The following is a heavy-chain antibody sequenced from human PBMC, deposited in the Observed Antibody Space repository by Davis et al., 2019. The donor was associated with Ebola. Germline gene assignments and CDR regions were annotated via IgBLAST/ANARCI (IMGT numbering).Heavy chain of an antibody. Sequence: MPSETLSLTCTVSGGSISSSSYYWGWIRQPPGKGLEWIGSIYYSGSTYYNPSLKSRVTISVDTSKNQFSLKLSSVTAADTAVYYCARRAALGYCTGGRCYDQLAFDIWGQGTMVTVSS. CDR1: GGSISSSSYY. V-gene: IGHV4-39*07. CDR2: IYYSGST. CDR3: ARRAALGYCTGGRCYDQLAFDI. D-gene: IGHD2-8*02. J-gene: IGHJ3*02.